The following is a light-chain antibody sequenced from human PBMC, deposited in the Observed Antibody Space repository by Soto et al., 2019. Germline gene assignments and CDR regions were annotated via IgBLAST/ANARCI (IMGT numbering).Light chain of an antibody. CDR1: SSNVGSYKL. CDR2: DVT. J-gene: IGLJ1*01. V-gene: IGLV2-23*02. Sequence: QSVLTQHPSVSGFPGQTITISGTGTSSNVGSYKLVSWYQQHPGKAPKRMICDVTTRPAGVSNRFSGSKSGNTASLTIGGLRCEDEADYYCCSYGGSPPYVFGTGTKVTVL. CDR3: CSYGGSPPYV.